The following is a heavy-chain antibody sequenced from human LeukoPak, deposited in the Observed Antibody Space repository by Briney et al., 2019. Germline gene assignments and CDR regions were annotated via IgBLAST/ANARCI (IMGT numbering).Heavy chain of an antibody. CDR2: IYYSGST. J-gene: IGHJ3*02. D-gene: IGHD6-6*01. V-gene: IGHV4-30-4*01. Sequence: SETLSLTCTVSGGSISSGDYYWSWIRQPPGKGLEWIGYIYYSGSTYYNPSLKSRVTISVDTSKNQFSLKLSSVTAADTAVYYCARDRSKVAPPRNDAFDIWGQGTMVTVSS. CDR3: ARDRSKVAPPRNDAFDI. CDR1: GGSISSGDYY.